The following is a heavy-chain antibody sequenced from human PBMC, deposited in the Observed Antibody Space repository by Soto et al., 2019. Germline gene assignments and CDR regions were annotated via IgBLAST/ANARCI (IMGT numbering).Heavy chain of an antibody. D-gene: IGHD7-27*01. Sequence: SETLSLTCTVSGGSIRSSSYYWGWIRQPPGKGLEWIGSIYYSGSTYYNPSLKSRVTISVDTSKNQFSLKLSSVTAADTAVYYCARQSDLTPYNWFDPWGQGTLVTVSS. CDR2: IYYSGST. J-gene: IGHJ5*02. V-gene: IGHV4-39*01. CDR3: ARQSDLTPYNWFDP. CDR1: GGSIRSSSYY.